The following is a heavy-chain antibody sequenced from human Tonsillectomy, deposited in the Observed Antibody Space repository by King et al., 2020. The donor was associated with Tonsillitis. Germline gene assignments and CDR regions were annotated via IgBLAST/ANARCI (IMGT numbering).Heavy chain of an antibody. V-gene: IGHV3-48*03. CDR2: INSRGTTI. CDR1: GFLFNNYE. Sequence: VQLVESGGGLVEPGGSLRLSCAASGFLFNNYEMNWVRQAPGRGLECVSSINSRGTTIYYADSVKGRFTISRDNARNSLYLQMNSLRAEDTAVYFCARADFSGLTDYWGQGTLVTVSS. D-gene: IGHD2/OR15-2a*01. J-gene: IGHJ4*02. CDR3: ARADFSGLTDY.